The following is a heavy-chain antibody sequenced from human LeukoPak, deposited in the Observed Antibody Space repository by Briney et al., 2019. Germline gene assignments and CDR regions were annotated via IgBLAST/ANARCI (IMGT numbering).Heavy chain of an antibody. CDR3: ARDFTLTATNWD. D-gene: IGHD5-24*01. CDR1: GFTFSSYS. Sequence: KPGGSLRLSCAASGFTFSSYSMNWVRQAPGKGLEWVSSISSSSNYIYYADSVKGRFTISRDNAKNSLYLQMNSLRAEDTAVYYCARDFTLTATNWDWGQGTLVTVSS. CDR2: ISSSSNYI. V-gene: IGHV3-21*01. J-gene: IGHJ4*02.